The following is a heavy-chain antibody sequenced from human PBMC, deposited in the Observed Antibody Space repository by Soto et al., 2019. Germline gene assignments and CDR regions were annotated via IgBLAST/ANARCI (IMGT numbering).Heavy chain of an antibody. CDR1: GFTFSSYA. D-gene: IGHD1-1*01. V-gene: IGHV3-30-3*01. Sequence: QVQLVESGGGVVQSGRSLRLSCAASGFTFSSYAMHWVRQAPGKGLEWVAVISYDGSNKYYADSVKGRFTISRDNSKNTLYLQMNSLRAEDTAVYYCARGTFDYWGQGTLVTVSS. CDR2: ISYDGSNK. CDR3: ARGTFDY. J-gene: IGHJ4*02.